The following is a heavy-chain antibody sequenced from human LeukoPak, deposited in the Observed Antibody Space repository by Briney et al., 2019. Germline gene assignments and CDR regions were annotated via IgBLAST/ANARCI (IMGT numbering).Heavy chain of an antibody. CDR1: GASITSSSYY. V-gene: IGHV4-39*01. CDR3: ARQLLTFDSSAFDF. Sequence: PSETLSLTCTVSGASITSSSYYWGWIRQPPGKGLEWIGSNYYSGNTYHNPSLKSRVTISVDTSKKQFSLRLSSVTAADTAVYYCARQLLTFDSSAFDFWGQGTLVTVSS. D-gene: IGHD3-22*01. J-gene: IGHJ4*02. CDR2: NYYSGNT.